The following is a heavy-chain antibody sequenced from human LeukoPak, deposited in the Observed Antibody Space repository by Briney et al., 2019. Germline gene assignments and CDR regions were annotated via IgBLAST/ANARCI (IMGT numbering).Heavy chain of an antibody. Sequence: GGSLRLSCAGSGFTFSSYPMTWVRQAPGKGLDWVSTIDTSGNTDYADSVKGRFTISRDNSKNTLYLQMNSLRAEDTAVYYCAKDLRGNGYYMDVWGKGTTVTVSS. D-gene: IGHD2-8*01. CDR1: GFTFSSYP. CDR2: IDTSGNT. V-gene: IGHV3-23*01. CDR3: AKDLRGNGYYMDV. J-gene: IGHJ6*03.